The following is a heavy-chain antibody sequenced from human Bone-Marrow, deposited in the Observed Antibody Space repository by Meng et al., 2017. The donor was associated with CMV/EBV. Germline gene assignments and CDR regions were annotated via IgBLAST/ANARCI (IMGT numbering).Heavy chain of an antibody. V-gene: IGHV3-53*01. Sequence: GESLKISCAASGFTFSSNYMSWVRQAPGKGLEWVSVIYSGGSTYYADSVKGRFTISRDNSKNTLYLQMNSLRAEDTAVYYCARDRQTYYYDSSGYPVYYYYGMDVWGQGTTVTVSS. J-gene: IGHJ6*02. CDR3: ARDRQTYYYDSSGYPVYYYYGMDV. CDR2: IYSGGST. D-gene: IGHD3-22*01. CDR1: GFTFSSNY.